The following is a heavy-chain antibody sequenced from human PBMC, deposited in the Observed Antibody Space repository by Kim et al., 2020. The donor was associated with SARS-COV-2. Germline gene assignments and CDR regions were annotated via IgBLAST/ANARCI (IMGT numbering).Heavy chain of an antibody. J-gene: IGHJ3*02. D-gene: IGHD3-10*01. CDR1: GGSISSSSYY. CDR2: IYYSGST. CDR3: ASRRTMAFWAFDI. V-gene: IGHV4-39*01. Sequence: SETLSLTCTVSGGSISSSSYYWGWIRQPPGKGLEWIGSIYYSGSTYYNPSLKSRVTISVDTSKNQFSLKLSSVTAADTAVYYCASRRTMAFWAFDIWGQGTMVTVSS.